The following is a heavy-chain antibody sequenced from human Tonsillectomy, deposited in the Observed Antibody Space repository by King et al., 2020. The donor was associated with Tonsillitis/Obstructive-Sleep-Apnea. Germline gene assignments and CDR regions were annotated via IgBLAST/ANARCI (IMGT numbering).Heavy chain of an antibody. Sequence: VQLVESGGGVVQPGGSLRLSCAASGFTFSSYAMHWVRQAPGKGLEWVAVIWYEGSKKYYADSVKGRFTISRDNSKNMLYLQMNSLRAEDTAVYYCAREAVAYSWEGDTAPGNCWGQGTLVTVSS. V-gene: IGHV3-33*01. CDR2: IWYEGSKK. CDR3: AREAVAYSWEGDTAPGNC. D-gene: IGHD2-21*01. CDR1: GFTFSSYA. J-gene: IGHJ4*02.